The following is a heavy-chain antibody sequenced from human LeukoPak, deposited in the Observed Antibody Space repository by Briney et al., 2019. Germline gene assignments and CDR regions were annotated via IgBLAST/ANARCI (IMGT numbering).Heavy chain of an antibody. CDR3: ARERTRGRWFDP. J-gene: IGHJ5*02. V-gene: IGHV1-2*02. Sequence: ASVKVSCKASGYTFTGYYMHWVRQAPGQGFEWMGWINPNSGGTNYAQKFQGRVTMTRDTSISTAYMELSRLRSDDTAVYYCARERTRGRWFDPWGQEPWSPSPQ. CDR1: GYTFTGYY. D-gene: IGHD2-15*01. CDR2: INPNSGGT.